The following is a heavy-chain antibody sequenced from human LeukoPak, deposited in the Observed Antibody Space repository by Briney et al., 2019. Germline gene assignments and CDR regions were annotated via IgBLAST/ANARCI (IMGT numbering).Heavy chain of an antibody. Sequence: SETLSLTCTVSGDSLSSHYWTWIRQPDGKGLEWIGHIYPTGNTNYNPSLKSRLTMSVDKSKNQFSLKLTSVTAADSAIYYCTTGRSANGFEYWGQGALVTVSS. J-gene: IGHJ4*02. V-gene: IGHV4-4*07. CDR3: TTGRSANGFEY. CDR1: GDSLSSHY. D-gene: IGHD2-8*01. CDR2: IYPTGNT.